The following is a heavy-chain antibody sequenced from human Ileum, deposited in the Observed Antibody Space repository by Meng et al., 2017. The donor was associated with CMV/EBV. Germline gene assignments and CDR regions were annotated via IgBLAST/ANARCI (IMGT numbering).Heavy chain of an antibody. CDR1: GGTFSSYA. CDR3: ASNALVVPAAILGGGSYYYYYYGMDV. CDR2: IIPIFGTA. D-gene: IGHD2-2*02. Sequence: SVKVSCKASGGTFSSYAISWVRQAPGQGLGWMGGIIPIFGTANYAQKFQGRVTITTDESTSTAYMELSSLRSEDTAVYYCASNALVVPAAILGGGSYYYYYYGMDVWGQGTTVTVSS. V-gene: IGHV1-69*05. J-gene: IGHJ6*02.